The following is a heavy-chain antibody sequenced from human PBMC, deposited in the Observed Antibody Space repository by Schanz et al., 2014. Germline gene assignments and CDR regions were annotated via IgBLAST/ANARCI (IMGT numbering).Heavy chain of an antibody. Sequence: EVQLVESGGGLVKPGGSLGLSCAVSGFTVSSNHMSWVRQAPGKGLEWVSVIYSGIGAYYADSVKDRFTVSRDNSKNTLYLQMNSLRAEDTAVYYCAKDPSHGDYDYYFDYWGQGTLVTVSS. D-gene: IGHD3-22*01. CDR2: IYSGIGA. J-gene: IGHJ4*02. CDR3: AKDPSHGDYDYYFDY. V-gene: IGHV3-66*01. CDR1: GFTVSSNH.